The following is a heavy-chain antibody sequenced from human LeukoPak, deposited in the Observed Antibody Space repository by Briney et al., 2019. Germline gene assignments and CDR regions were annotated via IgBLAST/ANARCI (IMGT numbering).Heavy chain of an antibody. V-gene: IGHV3-23*01. J-gene: IGHJ4*02. CDR1: GFTFSSFA. D-gene: IGHD4-17*01. CDR3: ATSDYGDYWLDY. Sequence: GGSLRLSCSASGFTFSSFAMSWVRQAPGKGLEWVSGISGSGGSTYYADFMKGRFTISRDNSKNTLYLQINSLRAEDTAVYYCATSDYGDYWLDYWGQGTLVTVSS. CDR2: ISGSGGST.